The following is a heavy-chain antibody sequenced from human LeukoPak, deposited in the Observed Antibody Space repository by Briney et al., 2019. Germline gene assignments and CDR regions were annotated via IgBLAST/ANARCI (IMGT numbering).Heavy chain of an antibody. CDR2: ISDDGGDP. Sequence: GGSLRLSCAASGFTFSDYYMSWVRQAPGKGLEWVSAISDDGGDPKYAQSVKGQFTISRDNSRNRLYLQMNSLRVEDTAMYYCGRDWKLDYWGQGILVTVSS. CDR1: GFTFSDYY. D-gene: IGHD1-1*01. V-gene: IGHV3-23*01. J-gene: IGHJ4*02. CDR3: GRDWKLDY.